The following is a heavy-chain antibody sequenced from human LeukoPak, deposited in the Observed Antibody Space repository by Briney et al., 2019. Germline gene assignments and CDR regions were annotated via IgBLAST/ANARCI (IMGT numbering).Heavy chain of an antibody. V-gene: IGHV4-59*01. J-gene: IGHJ6*03. D-gene: IGHD4-23*01. CDR3: ARRWRGYYYMDV. CDR1: GGYISNYY. Sequence: SETLSLTCTVSGGYISNYYWKWIRQPPGKGLEWIGYIYYNGSTNYHASLKSRVTISVATSRNQFSLKLSSVTAADTAVYYCARRWRGYYYMDVWGKGTTVSVSS. CDR2: IYYNGST.